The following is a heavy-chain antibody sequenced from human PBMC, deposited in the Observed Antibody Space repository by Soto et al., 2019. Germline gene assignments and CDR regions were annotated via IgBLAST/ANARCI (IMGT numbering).Heavy chain of an antibody. CDR3: GTVHCSGGSCYGGWFDP. Sequence: SERLSSTCALYRGSFNGYYWSWLRSPPGKGLDRIGAIQYSGSTHYNVTLTSRVTLSVDTSKNMFSFQLSAVTAADTAVYYCGTVHCSGGSCYGGWFDPCGQGTLVTDS. J-gene: IGHJ5*02. V-gene: IGHV4-34*01. D-gene: IGHD2-15*01. CDR1: RGSFNGYY. CDR2: IQYSGST.